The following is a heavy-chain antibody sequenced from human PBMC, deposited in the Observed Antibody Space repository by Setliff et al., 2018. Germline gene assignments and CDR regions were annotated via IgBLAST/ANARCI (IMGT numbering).Heavy chain of an antibody. CDR2: MSWDGTKT. D-gene: IGHD3-22*01. CDR1: GFTFSSYA. Sequence: GGSLRLSCAASGFTFSSYAIHWVRQAPGKGLEWVALMSWDGTKTSYADSVRGRFTISRDGSKSTLYLDMSSLRSEDTAVYYCAKVLDTTGYYYFDFWGQGTLVTVSS. J-gene: IGHJ4*02. V-gene: IGHV3-30*18. CDR3: AKVLDTTGYYYFDF.